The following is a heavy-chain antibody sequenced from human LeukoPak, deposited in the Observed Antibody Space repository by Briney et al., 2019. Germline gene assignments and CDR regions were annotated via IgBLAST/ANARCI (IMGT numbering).Heavy chain of an antibody. J-gene: IGHJ3*02. D-gene: IGHD3-3*01. V-gene: IGHV1-18*01. CDR1: GGTFSSYA. Sequence: ASVKVSCKASGGTFSSYAISWVRQAPGQGLEWMGWISAYNGNTNYAQKLQGRVTMTTDTSTSTAYMELRSLRSDDTAVYYCARDPPSSATYYDFWSGYLERPRDAFDIWGQGTMVTVSS. CDR3: ARDPPSSATYYDFWSGYLERPRDAFDI. CDR2: ISAYNGNT.